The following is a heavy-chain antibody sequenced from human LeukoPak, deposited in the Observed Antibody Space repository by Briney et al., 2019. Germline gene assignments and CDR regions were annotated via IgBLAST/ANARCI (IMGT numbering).Heavy chain of an antibody. D-gene: IGHD3-16*01. CDR2: FYLKTGGT. CDR1: GGTFHDYA. J-gene: IGHJ3*01. CDR3: VVDMSPGGADV. V-gene: IGHV3-9*01. Sequence: GRSLRLSCAASGGTFHDYAMHWVRQSPEKGLEWVSGFYLKTGGTGYADSVKGRFTISRDAADNSLYLQMDSLRGEDTALYFCVVDMSPGGADVWGQGTMVIVSS.